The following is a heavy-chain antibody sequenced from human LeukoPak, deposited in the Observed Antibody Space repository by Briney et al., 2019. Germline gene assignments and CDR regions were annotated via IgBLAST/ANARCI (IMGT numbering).Heavy chain of an antibody. Sequence: GGSLRLSCAAPGFTFSSYVMSWVRQAPGKGLEWVSNIGGSVGSMFYAASVKGRFAISRDNSKNTLFLQMNNLRVEDTAVYYCAKRGNSWDLFDYWGQGTLVTVSS. CDR2: IGGSVGSM. D-gene: IGHD6-13*01. CDR1: GFTFSSYV. CDR3: AKRGNSWDLFDY. V-gene: IGHV3-23*01. J-gene: IGHJ4*02.